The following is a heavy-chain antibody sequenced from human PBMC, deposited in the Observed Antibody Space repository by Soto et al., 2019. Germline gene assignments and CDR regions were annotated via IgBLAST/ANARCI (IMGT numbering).Heavy chain of an antibody. V-gene: IGHV1-18*01. J-gene: IGHJ4*02. CDR1: GYTFTSYG. CDR3: ARDSRIVGATNPFDY. D-gene: IGHD1-26*01. Sequence: QVQLVQSGAEVKKPGASVKVSCKASGYTFTSYGIIWVRQAPGQGLEWMGWISAYNGNTNYAQKLQGRVTMTTDTSTSTAYMELRSLRSDDTAVYYCARDSRIVGATNPFDYWGQGTLVTVSS. CDR2: ISAYNGNT.